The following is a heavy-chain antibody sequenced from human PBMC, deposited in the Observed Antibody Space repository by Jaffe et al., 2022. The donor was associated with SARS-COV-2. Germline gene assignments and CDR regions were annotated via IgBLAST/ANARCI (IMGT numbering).Heavy chain of an antibody. D-gene: IGHD3-3*01. V-gene: IGHV3-21*01. J-gene: IGHJ6*02. Sequence: EVQLVESGGGLVKPGGSLRLSCAASGFTFSSYSMNWVRQAPGKGLEWVSSISSSSSYIYYADSVKGRFTISRDNAKNSLYLQMNSLRAEDTAVYYCARPITGVIYDFSNYMDVWGQGTTVTVSS. CDR2: ISSSSSYI. CDR3: ARPITGVIYDFSNYMDV. CDR1: GFTFSSYS.